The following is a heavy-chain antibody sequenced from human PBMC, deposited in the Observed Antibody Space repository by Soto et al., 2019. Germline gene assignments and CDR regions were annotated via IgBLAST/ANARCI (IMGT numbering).Heavy chain of an antibody. CDR2: ISDDGNNE. D-gene: IGHD3-22*01. Sequence: QGKLVESGGGVVQPGRSLRLSCAASGFTFSSYAMQWVRQAPGKGLEWVAVISDDGNNEYYADSVKGRFSISRDNSKNTVYLQMNGLRAEDTAVYYCARGHSMIVMITYCDYWGQGTLVTVSS. CDR3: ARGHSMIVMITYCDY. J-gene: IGHJ4*02. V-gene: IGHV3-30-3*01. CDR1: GFTFSSYA.